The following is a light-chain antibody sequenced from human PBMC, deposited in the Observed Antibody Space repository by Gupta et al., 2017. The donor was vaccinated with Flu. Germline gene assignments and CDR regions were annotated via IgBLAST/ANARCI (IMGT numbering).Light chain of an antibody. V-gene: IGKV3-11*01. CDR3: QQRSNWLST. J-gene: IGKJ5*01. CDR1: QSVRDY. CDR2: DIS. Sequence: EIVLTQSPATLSLSPGERATLSCRASQSVRDYFAWYQQKPGQPPRLLIYDISRRAAGVPARFSGSGSETDFTLTISSLESEDFAVYYCQQRSNWLSTFGQGTRLEIK.